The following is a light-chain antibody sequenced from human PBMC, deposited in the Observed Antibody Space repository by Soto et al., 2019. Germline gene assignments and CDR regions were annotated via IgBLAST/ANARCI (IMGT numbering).Light chain of an antibody. J-gene: IGLJ1*01. CDR2: EVS. CDR1: SSDVGGYNY. V-gene: IGLV2-8*01. Sequence: QSVLTQPPSASGSPGQSVTISCTGTSSDVGGYNYVSWYQHHPGKAPKLMIYEVSKRPSGVPDRFSGSKSGNTASLTVSGLQAEDEAAYYCSSYAGSNNVFGTGTQVTVL. CDR3: SSYAGSNNV.